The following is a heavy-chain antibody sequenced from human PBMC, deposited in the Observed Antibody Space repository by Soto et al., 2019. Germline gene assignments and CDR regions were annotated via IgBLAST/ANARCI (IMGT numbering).Heavy chain of an antibody. D-gene: IGHD1-26*01. Sequence: QVQLVESGGGVVQPGRSLRLSCAASGFTFSRYGIHWVRQAPGKGLEWVAVIWYDGGNKYYADSVKGRFTISRDNSKNTVYLQMNSRRGEATAVYYCARDVDTSGHYSWFDPWGQGTLVTVSS. CDR2: IWYDGGNK. J-gene: IGHJ5*02. CDR1: GFTFSRYG. V-gene: IGHV3-33*01. CDR3: ARDVDTSGHYSWFDP.